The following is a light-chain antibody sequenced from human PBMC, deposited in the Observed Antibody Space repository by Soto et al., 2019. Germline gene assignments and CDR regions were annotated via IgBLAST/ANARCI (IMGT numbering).Light chain of an antibody. CDR1: HGIRND. CDR3: QQYYSYPRT. CDR2: AAS. Sequence: AIQMTQSPSSLSASVGYTVTITFRASHGIRNDLGWYQQKPGKAPKLLIYAASTLQSGVPSRFSGSGSGTDFTLTISCLQSEDFATYYCQQYYSYPRTFGQGTKVDIK. V-gene: IGKV1-6*01. J-gene: IGKJ1*01.